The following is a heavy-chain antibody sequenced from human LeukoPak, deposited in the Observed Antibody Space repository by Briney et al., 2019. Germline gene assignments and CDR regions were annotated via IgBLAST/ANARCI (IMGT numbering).Heavy chain of an antibody. Sequence: GGSLRLSCAASGFTVSSNYMSWVRQAPGKGLEWVSVIYSGGSTYYADSVKGRFTISRDNAKNTLYLQMDSLRPEDTAVYYCGGSYYYDSGLDSWGQGTLVTVSS. J-gene: IGHJ5*01. D-gene: IGHD3-22*01. CDR1: GFTVSSNY. CDR2: IYSGGST. V-gene: IGHV3-53*05. CDR3: GGSYYYDSGLDS.